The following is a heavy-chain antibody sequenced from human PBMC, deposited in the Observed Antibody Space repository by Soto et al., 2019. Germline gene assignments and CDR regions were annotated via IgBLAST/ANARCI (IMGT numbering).Heavy chain of an antibody. CDR1: GGCISSYD. V-gene: IGHV4-59*13. CDR2: TYYSGST. Sequence: ETLSLTCTVSGGCISSYDWSGIRQPPGKGLEWIGYTYYSGSTNYNPSLKSRVTISVDTSKNQFSLKLSSVTAADTAVYYCARASYTQLSPRWAYYFDYWGQGTLVTVSS. D-gene: IGHD2-2*02. CDR3: ARASYTQLSPRWAYYFDY. J-gene: IGHJ4*02.